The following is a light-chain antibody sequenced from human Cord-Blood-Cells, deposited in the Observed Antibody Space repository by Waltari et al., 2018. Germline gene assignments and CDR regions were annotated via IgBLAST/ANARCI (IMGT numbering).Light chain of an antibody. Sequence: QSALTQPPSASGSPGQSVTISCTGTSSDVGGYNYVSWYQQHPGKAPKLMIYEVSKRPSRVPDRFSGSKSGNTASLTVPGLQAEDEADYYCSSYAGSNNYVFGTGTKVTVL. CDR2: EVS. J-gene: IGLJ1*01. CDR1: SSDVGGYNY. CDR3: SSYAGSNNYV. V-gene: IGLV2-8*01.